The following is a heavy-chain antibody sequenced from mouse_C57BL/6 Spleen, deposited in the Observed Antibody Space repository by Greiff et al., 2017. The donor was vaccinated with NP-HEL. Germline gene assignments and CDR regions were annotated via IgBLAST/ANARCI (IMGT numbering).Heavy chain of an antibody. CDR3: AREEAGLFDY. Sequence: EVQRVESGGGLVKPGGSLKLSCAASGFTFSSYAMSWVRQTPEKRLEWVATISDGGSYTYYPDNVKGRFTISRDNAKNNLYLQMSHLKSEDTAMYYCAREEAGLFDYWGQGTTLTVSS. J-gene: IGHJ2*01. V-gene: IGHV5-4*01. CDR1: GFTFSSYA. CDR2: ISDGGSYT. D-gene: IGHD3-1*01.